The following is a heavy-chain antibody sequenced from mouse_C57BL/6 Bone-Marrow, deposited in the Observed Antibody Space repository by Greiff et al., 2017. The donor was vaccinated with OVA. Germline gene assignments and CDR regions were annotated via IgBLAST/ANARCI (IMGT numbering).Heavy chain of an antibody. CDR3: ARGGTTVVASRYYFDY. Sequence: QVQLQQSGPELVKPGASVKLSCKASGYTFTSYDINWVKQRPGQGLEWIGWIYPRDGSTKYNEKFKGKATLTVDKSSSTAYMELHSLTSEDSAVYFCARGGTTVVASRYYFDYWGQGTTLTVSS. J-gene: IGHJ2*01. CDR1: GYTFTSYD. CDR2: IYPRDGST. V-gene: IGHV1-85*01. D-gene: IGHD1-1*01.